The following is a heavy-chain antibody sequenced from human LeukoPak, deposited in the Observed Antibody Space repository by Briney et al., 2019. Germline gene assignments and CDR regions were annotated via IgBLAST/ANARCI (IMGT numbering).Heavy chain of an antibody. D-gene: IGHD3-22*01. V-gene: IGHV1-2*02. Sequence: ASVKVSCKASGYTFTGYYMHWVRQAPGQGLEWMGWINPNSGGTNYAQKFQGRVTMTRDTSISTAYMELSRLRSDDTAVYYCAREVDYYDTSDYFPLGYWGQGTLVTVSS. J-gene: IGHJ4*02. CDR2: INPNSGGT. CDR1: GYTFTGYY. CDR3: AREVDYYDTSDYFPLGY.